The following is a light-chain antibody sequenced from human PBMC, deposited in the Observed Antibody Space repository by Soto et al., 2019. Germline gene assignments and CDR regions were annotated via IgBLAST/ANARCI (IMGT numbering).Light chain of an antibody. CDR3: QKSYITPPT. Sequence: DIQMTQSPSSLSASVGDRVTITCRASQTINTYLNWYQQTPGKAPKLLIYAAFSLQSGVPSRFSGSGSGTDFTLTISRLHPEDSATYCCQKSYITPPTFGQGTKVEI. V-gene: IGKV1-39*01. CDR1: QTINTY. J-gene: IGKJ1*01. CDR2: AAF.